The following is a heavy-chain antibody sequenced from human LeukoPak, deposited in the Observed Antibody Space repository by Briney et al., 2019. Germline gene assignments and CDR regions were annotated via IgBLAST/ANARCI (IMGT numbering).Heavy chain of an antibody. J-gene: IGHJ4*02. CDR1: GYTFFSYG. D-gene: IGHD2-21*01. Sequence: ASVKVSCKASGYTFFSYGIAWVRQAPGQGLEWMGWISVYNGNTNYAQKFQGRVTMTTDTSTSTVYMELRSLRSDDTAVYYCARDGGGGDFDYWGQGTLVTVSS. V-gene: IGHV1-18*01. CDR3: ARDGGGGDFDY. CDR2: ISVYNGNT.